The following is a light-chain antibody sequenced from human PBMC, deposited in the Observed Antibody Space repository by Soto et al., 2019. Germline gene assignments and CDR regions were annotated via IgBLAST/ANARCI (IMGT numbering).Light chain of an antibody. CDR2: AAS. CDR3: LQDFNYPWT. CDR1: QDIRND. V-gene: IGKV1-6*01. Sequence: AIQMTQSPSSLSASVGDRVTITCRASQDIRNDLGWYQQKPGKTPKLLIFAASSLQSGVPSRSSGSGSGTDFTLTISSLQPEDFATYYCLQDFNYPWTFGQGTKVEIE. J-gene: IGKJ1*01.